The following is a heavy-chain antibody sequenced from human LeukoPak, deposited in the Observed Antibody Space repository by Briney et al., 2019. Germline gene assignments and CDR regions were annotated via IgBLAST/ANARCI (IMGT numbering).Heavy chain of an antibody. CDR2: IKYDGSQT. CDR1: GFTLSRYW. Sequence: GGSLRLSCEASGFTLSRYWMSWVRQSPGKGLEWVANIKYDGSQTLYVDSVKGRFTISRDNAKNSLYLQLNSLRAEDTAVYYCARNTDRDAYMASWGQGTLVTVSS. D-gene: IGHD5-24*01. V-gene: IGHV3-7*01. J-gene: IGHJ5*02. CDR3: ARNTDRDAYMAS.